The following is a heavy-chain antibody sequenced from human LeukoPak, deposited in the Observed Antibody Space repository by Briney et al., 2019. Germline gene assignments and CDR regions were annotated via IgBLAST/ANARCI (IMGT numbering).Heavy chain of an antibody. CDR3: ARGSSGYYYFDY. Sequence: KPGGSLRLSCAASGVTVSSTYMSWVRQAPGKGLEWVSSISSSSSYIYYADSVKGRFTISRDNAKNSLYLQMNSLRAEDTAVYYCARGSSGYYYFDYWGQGTLVTVSS. V-gene: IGHV3-21*01. CDR1: GVTVSSTY. CDR2: ISSSSSYI. J-gene: IGHJ4*02. D-gene: IGHD3-22*01.